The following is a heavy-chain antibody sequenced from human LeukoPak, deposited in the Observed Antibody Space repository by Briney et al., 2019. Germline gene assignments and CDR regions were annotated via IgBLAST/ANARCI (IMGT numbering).Heavy chain of an antibody. CDR1: GYTFTSYA. D-gene: IGHD3-10*01. CDR3: ARLRTGYYYGYFDY. V-gene: IGHV1-3*03. J-gene: IGHJ4*02. Sequence: ASVKVSCKASGYTFTSYAMHWVRRAPGQRLEWMGWINAGNGNTKYSQEFQGRVTITRDTSASTAYMELSSLRSEDMAVYYCARLRTGYYYGYFDYWGQGTLVTVSS. CDR2: INAGNGNT.